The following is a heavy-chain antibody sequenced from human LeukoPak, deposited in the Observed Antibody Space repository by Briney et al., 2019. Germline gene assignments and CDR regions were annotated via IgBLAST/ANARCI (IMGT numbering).Heavy chain of an antibody. CDR2: IRSGTDGGTA. CDR3: TAWTDLYDY. Sequence: GGSLRLSCAASGFTFSSYAMSWVRQVPGKGLEWVGRIRSGTDGGTADYAAPVKGRFIISRDDSRDTLYLQMNSLRIEDTAVYYCTAWTDLYDYWGQGTLVTVSS. D-gene: IGHD3/OR15-3a*01. V-gene: IGHV3-15*01. J-gene: IGHJ4*02. CDR1: GFTFSSYA.